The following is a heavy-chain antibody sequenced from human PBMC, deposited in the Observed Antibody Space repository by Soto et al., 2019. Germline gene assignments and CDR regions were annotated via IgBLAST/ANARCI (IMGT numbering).Heavy chain of an antibody. V-gene: IGHV3-74*01. CDR1: GFTFSSYW. J-gene: IGHJ4*02. D-gene: IGHD6-19*01. CDR2: INSDGSST. CDR3: ASYLTVTGYSSGWYAY. Sequence: VGSPRLSCAASGFTFSSYWMHWVRQAPGKGLVWVSRINSDGSSTSYADSVKGRFTISRDNAKNTLYLQMNSLRAEDTAVYYCASYLTVTGYSSGWYAYWCQGILVTVS.